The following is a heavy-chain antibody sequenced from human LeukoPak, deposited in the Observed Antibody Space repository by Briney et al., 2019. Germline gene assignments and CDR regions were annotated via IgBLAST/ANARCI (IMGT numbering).Heavy chain of an antibody. CDR1: GGSISSYY. Sequence: PSETLSLTCTVSGGSISSYYWSWIRQPPGKGLEWIGYIYYSGSTNYNPSLKSRVTISVDTSKNHFSLKLSSVTAADTAVYYCARDRGMVRGVIYYFDYWGQGTLVTVSS. CDR2: IYYSGST. CDR3: ARDRGMVRGVIYYFDY. D-gene: IGHD3-10*01. J-gene: IGHJ4*02. V-gene: IGHV4-59*01.